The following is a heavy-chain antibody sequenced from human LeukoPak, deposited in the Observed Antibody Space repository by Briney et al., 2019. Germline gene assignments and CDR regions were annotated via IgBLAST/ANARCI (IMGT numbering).Heavy chain of an antibody. J-gene: IGHJ4*02. D-gene: IGHD3-22*01. V-gene: IGHV3-23*01. CDR3: AKDSDVVVISSVDS. Sequence: GGSLRLSCAASGFTFSSYAMSWVRQAPGKGLEWVSAISGSGGSTYYADSVKGRFTISRDNSKNTLYLQMNSLRAEDTAVYYCAKDSDVVVISSVDSWGQGTLVTVSS. CDR1: GFTFSSYA. CDR2: ISGSGGST.